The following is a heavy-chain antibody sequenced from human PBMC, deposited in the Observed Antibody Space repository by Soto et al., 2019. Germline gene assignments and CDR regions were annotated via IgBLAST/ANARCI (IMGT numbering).Heavy chain of an antibody. D-gene: IGHD6-13*01. CDR1: GFTFSDYY. J-gene: IGHJ4*02. CDR2: ISSSTSHT. Sequence: GGSLRLSCAVSGFTFSDYYITWIRQAPGTGLEWVSYISSSTSHTNYADSVKGRFTISRDNAKNSLFLQMNSLRAEDTAVYYCARGRGAAADYFDFWGQGTLVTVSS. CDR3: ARGRGAAADYFDF. V-gene: IGHV3-11*05.